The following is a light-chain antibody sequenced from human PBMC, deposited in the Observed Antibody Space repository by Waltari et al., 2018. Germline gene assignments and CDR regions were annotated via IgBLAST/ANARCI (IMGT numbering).Light chain of an antibody. Sequence: EIVLTQSPGTLSLSPGERATLSCRASQSVSSSDLAWYPQQPGQAPSILIYGSSSSATGIPDRFSGSGSGTDFTLTISRLEPEDFAVYYCQQYGSSPPGTFGQGTKLEIK. CDR3: QQYGSSPPGT. CDR2: GSS. CDR1: QSVSSSD. V-gene: IGKV3-20*01. J-gene: IGKJ2*01.